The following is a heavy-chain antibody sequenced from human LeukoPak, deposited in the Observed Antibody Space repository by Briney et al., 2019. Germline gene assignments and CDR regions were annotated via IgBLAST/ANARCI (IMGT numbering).Heavy chain of an antibody. CDR2: IRYDGSNK. D-gene: IGHD4-11*01. CDR3: ARVGSNLSWLDYYYMDV. CDR1: GFIFSSYG. Sequence: GGSLRLSCAASGFIFSSYGMHWVRQAPGKGLEWVAFIRYDGSNKYYADSVKGRFTISRDNSKNTLYLQMNSLRAEDTAVYYCARVGSNLSWLDYYYMDVWGKGTTVTISS. V-gene: IGHV3-30*02. J-gene: IGHJ6*03.